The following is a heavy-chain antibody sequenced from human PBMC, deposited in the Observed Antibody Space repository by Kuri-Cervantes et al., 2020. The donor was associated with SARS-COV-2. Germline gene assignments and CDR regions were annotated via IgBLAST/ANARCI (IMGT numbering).Heavy chain of an antibody. CDR3: GKVSWLQLWRRYSDS. D-gene: IGHD5-24*01. CDR2: LDTSGST. Sequence: SCAVSGVPVTGGTYSWAWIRQPAGKGLEWIGHLDTSGSTTYNPSLRGRVTISLDPSNNQVSLSLTSTTAADTAVYYCGKVSWLQLWRRYSDSRGQGTLVTVSS. J-gene: IGHJ4*02. V-gene: IGHV4-61*09. CDR1: GVPVTGGTYS.